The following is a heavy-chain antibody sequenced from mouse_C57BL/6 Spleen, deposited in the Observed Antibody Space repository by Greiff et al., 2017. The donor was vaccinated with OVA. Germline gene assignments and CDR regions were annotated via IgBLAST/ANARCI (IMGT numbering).Heavy chain of an antibody. V-gene: IGHV1-80*01. CDR2: IYPGDGDT. Sequence: QVQLQQSGAELVKPGASVKISCKASGYAFSSYWMNWVKQRPGKGLEWIGQIYPGDGDTNYNGKFKGKATLTADKSSSTAYMQLSSLTSEDSAVYFCARGYDYDGAMDYWGQGTSGTVSS. J-gene: IGHJ4*01. D-gene: IGHD2-4*01. CDR1: GYAFSSYW. CDR3: ARGYDYDGAMDY.